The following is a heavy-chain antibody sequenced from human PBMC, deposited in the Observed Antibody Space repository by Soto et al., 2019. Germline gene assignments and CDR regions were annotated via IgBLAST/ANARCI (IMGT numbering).Heavy chain of an antibody. D-gene: IGHD6-13*01. CDR3: ARDWRTAGTTGWFDP. CDR2: ISYDGTTK. Sequence: QEQVVESGGGVVQPGRSLRLSCAASGFTFSTHAMHWVRQAPGRGLEWVAIISYDGTTKDYADSVKGRFTISRDNSKNSVYLQMNSLRSADTAIYYCARDWRTAGTTGWFDPWGQGTLVTVSS. V-gene: IGHV3-30-3*01. CDR1: GFTFSTHA. J-gene: IGHJ5*02.